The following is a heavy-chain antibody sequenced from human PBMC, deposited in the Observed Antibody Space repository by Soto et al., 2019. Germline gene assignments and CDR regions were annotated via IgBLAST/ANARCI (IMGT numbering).Heavy chain of an antibody. CDR1: GFSFSTCA. D-gene: IGHD1-1*01. J-gene: IGHJ4*02. CDR3: ATQDFRGATGTT. CDR2: ISSNSAAT. Sequence: GSLRLSCVASGFSFSTCAMGWVRQAPGKGLEWVSLISSNSAATYYTDSVKGRFTISRDNSKNTLYLQMKSLRAEDTAIYKCATQDFRGATGTTWGQGTLVTVSS. V-gene: IGHV3-23*01.